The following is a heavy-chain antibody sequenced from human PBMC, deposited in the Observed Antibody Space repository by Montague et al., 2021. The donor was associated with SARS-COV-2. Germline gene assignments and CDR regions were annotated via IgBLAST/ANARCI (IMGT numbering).Heavy chain of an antibody. D-gene: IGHD3-22*01. CDR1: GGSISSGGYY. Sequence: TLSLTCTVSGGSISSGGYYWSWLRQRPGKDLVWNMYNYYSGSTYYNPSLQSRVTISVDKTKNQFSLKLSSVTAADAYVYYCASSTEPMMILIITSLNWYFDLWGRGILVTVSS. V-gene: IGHV4-31*03. CDR3: ASSTEPMMILIITSLNWYFDL. CDR2: NYYSGST. J-gene: IGHJ2*01.